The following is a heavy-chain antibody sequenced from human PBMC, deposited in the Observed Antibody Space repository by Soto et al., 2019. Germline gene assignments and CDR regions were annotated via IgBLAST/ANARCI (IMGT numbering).Heavy chain of an antibody. V-gene: IGHV4-39*01. CDR1: GGSVSSGGYY. J-gene: IGHJ5*02. CDR2: MFHSGTK. D-gene: IGHD6-13*01. CDR3: ARRGESAAATKWFDT. Sequence: XETLSLRCSVSGGSVSSGGYYWGWIRQTPGKGLEWIASMFHSGTKYYNPSLKHRVSISVDTSKNEIYLKLSYSTAVDTAVYYCARRGESAAATKWFDTWGQGILVTVSS.